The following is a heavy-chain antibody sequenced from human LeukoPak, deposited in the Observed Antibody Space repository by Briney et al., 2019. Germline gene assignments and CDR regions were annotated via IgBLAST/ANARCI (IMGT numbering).Heavy chain of an antibody. Sequence: GASVKVSCKASGYTFTSYAMNWVRQAPGQGLEWMGWINTNTGNPTYDQGFTGRFVFSLDTSVSTAYLQISSLKAEDTAVYYCARDKIQLWLPGDAFDIWGQGTMVTVSS. V-gene: IGHV7-4-1*02. CDR2: INTNTGNP. J-gene: IGHJ3*02. CDR3: ARDKIQLWLPGDAFDI. CDR1: GYTFTSYA. D-gene: IGHD5-18*01.